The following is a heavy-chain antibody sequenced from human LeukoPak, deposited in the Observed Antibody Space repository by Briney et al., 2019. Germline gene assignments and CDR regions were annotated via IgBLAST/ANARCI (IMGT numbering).Heavy chain of an antibody. CDR1: GGTFSSYA. V-gene: IGHV1-69*06. CDR3: ARGPWSGYYAYT. D-gene: IGHD3-3*01. J-gene: IGHJ5*02. Sequence: GASVKVSCKASGGTFSSYAITWVRQAPGQGLEWMGGIIPIFGTADYAQKFQGRVTITADKSTSTAYMELSSLRSEDTAVYYCARGPWSGYYAYTWGQGTLVTVSS. CDR2: IIPIFGTA.